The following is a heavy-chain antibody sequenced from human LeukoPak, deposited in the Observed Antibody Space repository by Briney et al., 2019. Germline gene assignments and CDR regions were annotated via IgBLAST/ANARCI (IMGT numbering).Heavy chain of an antibody. Sequence: ASVKVSCKASGYTFTSYGISWVRQAPGQGLEWMGWISAYNGNTHYAQKLQGRVTMTTDTSTSTVYMELRSLRSDDTALYYCARDSYSGDYYYYYYTDVWGKGTTVTASS. J-gene: IGHJ6*03. CDR2: ISAYNGNT. V-gene: IGHV1-18*01. CDR3: ARDSYSGDYYYYYYTDV. D-gene: IGHD4-17*01. CDR1: GYTFTSYG.